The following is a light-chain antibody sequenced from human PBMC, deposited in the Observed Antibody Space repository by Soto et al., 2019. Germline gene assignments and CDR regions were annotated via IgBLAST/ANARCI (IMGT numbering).Light chain of an antibody. CDR3: QQYETSRT. J-gene: IGKJ1*01. CDR1: QTISSIY. Sequence: EVVLTQSPGTLSLSPGERATLSCRASQTISSIYLARYQQRPGQTPRLLIYSTSSMATGIPERFSGGGSGTDFTLTISRLEPDDFAVYYCQQYETSRTFGQGTKVEIK. V-gene: IGKV3-20*01. CDR2: STS.